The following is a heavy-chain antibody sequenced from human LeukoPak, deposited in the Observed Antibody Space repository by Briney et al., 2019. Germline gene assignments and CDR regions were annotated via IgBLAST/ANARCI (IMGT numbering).Heavy chain of an antibody. D-gene: IGHD4-17*01. J-gene: IGHJ4*02. CDR3: ARELGDYLPDY. V-gene: IGHV1-2*02. Sequence: ASVKVSCKPSGHTFTGYYMHGVRQAPGQGLEWMGWINPNSGGTNYAQKFQGRVTMTRDTSISTAYMELSRLRSDDTAVYYCARELGDYLPDYWGQGTLVTVSS. CDR2: INPNSGGT. CDR1: GHTFTGYY.